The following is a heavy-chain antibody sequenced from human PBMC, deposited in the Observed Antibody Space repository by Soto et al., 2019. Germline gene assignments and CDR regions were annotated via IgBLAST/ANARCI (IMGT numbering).Heavy chain of an antibody. Sequence: QVQLVESGGGVVQPGRSLRLSCAASGFSFNSYGMLWVRQAPGKGLEWVAVISYDGSNKYYADSVKDRFTISRDNSKKTLYLQMNSLRADDTAVYYCVAGQYFFDYCGQGTLVTVSS. CDR2: ISYDGSNK. CDR1: GFSFNSYG. CDR3: VAGQYFFDY. V-gene: IGHV3-30*03. J-gene: IGHJ4*02. D-gene: IGHD6-19*01.